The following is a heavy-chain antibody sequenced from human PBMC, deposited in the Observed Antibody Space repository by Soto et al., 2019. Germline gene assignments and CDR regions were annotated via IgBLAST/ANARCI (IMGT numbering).Heavy chain of an antibody. D-gene: IGHD2-2*01. Sequence: DVRLLESGGGLVQPGGSLRLSCAASGFTFSSYSMSWVRQAPGKGLEWVSTIGTSASTYYGDSARGRFTTSRDKSRNTLYLQMNSLGAEDTAVYYCAGLSRYCTSSNCDWGQGTLVTVSS. CDR2: IGTSAST. J-gene: IGHJ4*02. V-gene: IGHV3-23*01. CDR1: GFTFSSYS. CDR3: AGLSRYCTSSNCD.